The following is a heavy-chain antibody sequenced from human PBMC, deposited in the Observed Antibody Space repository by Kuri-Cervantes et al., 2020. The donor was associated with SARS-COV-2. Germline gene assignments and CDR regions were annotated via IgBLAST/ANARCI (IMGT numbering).Heavy chain of an antibody. Sequence: GGSLRLSCAAPGFTFSNYAMTWVRQAPGKGLEWVSTLSRTGATTYYLDSVKGRFTISRDTSKNTLYLQMNSLRAEDAAVYYCAKNSLAPTPEYMDVWGKGITVTVSS. J-gene: IGHJ6*03. CDR2: LSRTGATT. V-gene: IGHV3-23*01. CDR3: AKNSLAPTPEYMDV. D-gene: IGHD2-2*01. CDR1: GFTFSNYA.